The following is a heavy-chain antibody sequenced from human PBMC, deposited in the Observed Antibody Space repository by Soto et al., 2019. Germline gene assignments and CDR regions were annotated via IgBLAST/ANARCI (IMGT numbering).Heavy chain of an antibody. Sequence: ASVKVSCKASGYTFTSYGISWVRQAPGQGLEWMGWISAYNGNTNYAQKLQGRVTMTTDTSTSTAYMELRSLRSDDTAVYYCARASYYDSLTGYLYYYYGMDVWGQGTTVTVSS. V-gene: IGHV1-18*04. CDR2: ISAYNGNT. CDR3: ARASYYDSLTGYLYYYYGMDV. D-gene: IGHD3-9*01. CDR1: GYTFTSYG. J-gene: IGHJ6*02.